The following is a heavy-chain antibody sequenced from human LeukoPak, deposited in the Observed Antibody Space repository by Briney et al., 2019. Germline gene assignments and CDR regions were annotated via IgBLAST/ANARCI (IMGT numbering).Heavy chain of an antibody. CDR3: AVGGVYLRGGAEAFDI. Sequence: PSETLSLTCAVSGGSISSSNWWSWVRQLPGKGLEWIGEIYHSGSTNYNPSLKSRVTISVDKSKNQFSLKLSSVTAADTAVYYCAVGGVYLRGGAEAFDIWGQGTMVTVSS. V-gene: IGHV4-4*02. J-gene: IGHJ3*02. CDR2: IYHSGST. CDR1: GGSISSSNW. D-gene: IGHD3-10*01.